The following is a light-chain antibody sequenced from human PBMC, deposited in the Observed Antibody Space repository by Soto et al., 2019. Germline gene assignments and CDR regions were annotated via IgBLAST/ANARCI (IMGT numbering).Light chain of an antibody. J-gene: IGLJ1*01. CDR2: EVS. CDR3: CSYAGSSTFYV. Sequence: QSALTQPACVSGSPGQSITISCTGTSSDVGSYNLVSWYQQYTGKAPKLMIYEVSKRPSGVSNRFSGSKSGNTASLTISGLQAEDEADYYCCSYAGSSTFYVFGTGTKVTVL. CDR1: SSDVGSYNL. V-gene: IGLV2-23*02.